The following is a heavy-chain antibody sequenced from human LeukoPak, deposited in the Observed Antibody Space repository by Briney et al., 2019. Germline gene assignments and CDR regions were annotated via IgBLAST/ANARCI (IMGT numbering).Heavy chain of an antibody. J-gene: IGHJ4*02. V-gene: IGHV1-18*01. Sequence: ASVKVSCKASGYTFTSYGISWVRQAPGQGLEWMGWISAYNGNTNYAQKLQGRVTMTTDTSTSTAYMELRSLRSDDTAVYYCARVHCSSTSCYALFDYWGQGTLVTVSS. CDR2: ISAYNGNT. D-gene: IGHD2-2*01. CDR1: GYTFTSYG. CDR3: ARVHCSSTSCYALFDY.